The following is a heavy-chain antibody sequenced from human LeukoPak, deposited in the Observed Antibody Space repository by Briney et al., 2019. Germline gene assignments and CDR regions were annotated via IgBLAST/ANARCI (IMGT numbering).Heavy chain of an antibody. CDR3: ACSPYSSLYPRQNWFDP. V-gene: IGHV1-2*02. D-gene: IGHD6-13*01. J-gene: IGHJ5*02. Sequence: ASVKVSCKASGYTFTSYYMHWVRQAPGQGLEWMGWINPNSGGTNYAQKFQGRVTMTRDTSISTAYMELSRLRSDDTAVYYCACSPYSSLYPRQNWFDPWGQGTLVTVSS. CDR1: GYTFTSYY. CDR2: INPNSGGT.